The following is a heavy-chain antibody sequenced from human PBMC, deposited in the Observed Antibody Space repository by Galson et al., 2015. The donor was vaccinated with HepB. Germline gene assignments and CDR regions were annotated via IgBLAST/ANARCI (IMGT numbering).Heavy chain of an antibody. V-gene: IGHV1-69*02. CDR2: IIPILGIA. CDR1: GGTFSSYT. D-gene: IGHD3-16*01. CDR3: ARYDEVGGRFDP. J-gene: IGHJ5*02. Sequence: SVKVSCKASGGTFSSYTISWVRQAPGQGLEWMGRIIPILGIANYAQKFQGRVTITADKSTSTAYMELSSLRSEDTAVYYCARYDEVGGRFDPWGQGTLVTVSS.